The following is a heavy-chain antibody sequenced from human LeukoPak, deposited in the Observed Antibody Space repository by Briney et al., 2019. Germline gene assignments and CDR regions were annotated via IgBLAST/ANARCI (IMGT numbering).Heavy chain of an antibody. CDR3: ARVESGYCSGGSCPDAFDI. J-gene: IGHJ3*02. D-gene: IGHD2-15*01. V-gene: IGHV3-48*02. CDR1: GFTFSSYS. CDR2: ISSSSSTI. Sequence: GGSLRLSCAASGFTFSSYSTDWVRQAPGKGLEWVSYISSSSSTIYYADSVKGRFTISRDNAKNSLYLQMNSLRDEDTAVYYCARVESGYCSGGSCPDAFDIWGQGTMVTVSS.